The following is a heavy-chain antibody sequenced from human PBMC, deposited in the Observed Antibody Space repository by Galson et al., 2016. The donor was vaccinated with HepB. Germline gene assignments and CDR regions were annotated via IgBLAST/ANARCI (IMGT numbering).Heavy chain of an antibody. J-gene: IGHJ5*02. CDR3: ARQPDDSSGYVS. CDR2: IYSGGNR. V-gene: IGHV3-53*01. CDR1: GFIVRNNY. D-gene: IGHD3-22*01. Sequence: SLRLSCAGSGFIVRNNYMSWVRQAPGKGLEWVSIIYSGGNRYYADSVKGRFTISRDNTKNTLYLEVSSRRAEDTSVYYCARQPDDSSGYVSWGQGTLVTVSS.